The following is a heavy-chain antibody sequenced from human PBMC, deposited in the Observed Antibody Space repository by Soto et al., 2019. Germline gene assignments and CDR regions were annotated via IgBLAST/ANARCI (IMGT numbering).Heavy chain of an antibody. V-gene: IGHV4-34*01. D-gene: IGHD6-19*01. J-gene: IGHJ4*02. Sequence: QVQLQQWGAGLLKPSETLSLTCAVYGGSFSGYYWSWIRQPPGKGLEWIGEINHSGSTNYSPSLKSRVTISVDTSKNQFSLKLSSVTAADTAVYYCARMSSGWTTTFDYWGQGTLVTVSS. CDR2: INHSGST. CDR3: ARMSSGWTTTFDY. CDR1: GGSFSGYY.